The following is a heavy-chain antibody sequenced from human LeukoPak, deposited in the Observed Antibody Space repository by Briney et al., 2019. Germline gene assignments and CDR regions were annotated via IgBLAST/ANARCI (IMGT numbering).Heavy chain of an antibody. D-gene: IGHD6-13*01. CDR2: INTNTGNP. V-gene: IGHV7-4-1*02. J-gene: IGHJ4*02. CDR3: ARGTTFYSSSWYYFDY. CDR1: GYTFTSYA. Sequence: ASVKVSCKASGYTFTSYAMNWVRQAPGQGLEWTGWINTNTGNPTYAQGFTGRFVFSLDTSVSTAYLQISSLKAEDTAVYYCARGTTFYSSSWYYFDYWGQGTLVTVSS.